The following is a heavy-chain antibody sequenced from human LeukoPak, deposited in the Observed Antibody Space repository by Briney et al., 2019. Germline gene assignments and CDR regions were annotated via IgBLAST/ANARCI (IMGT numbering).Heavy chain of an antibody. CDR2: ITASGTAT. J-gene: IGHJ4*02. V-gene: IGHV3-48*02. CDR1: GFTFSSYS. D-gene: IGHD1-26*01. CDR3: ASSGSYRFDY. Sequence: GGSLRLSCAASGFTFSSYSMNWVRQAPGKGLEWVSHITASGTATLYADSVQGRFTISRDNAKNSLYLQMNSLRDEDTAVYYCASSGSYRFDYWGQGTLVTVSS.